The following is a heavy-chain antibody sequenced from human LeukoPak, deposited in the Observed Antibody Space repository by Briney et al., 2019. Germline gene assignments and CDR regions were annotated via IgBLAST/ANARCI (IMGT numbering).Heavy chain of an antibody. CDR3: AGDVPYYYDSSGYYSPFDC. Sequence: PGESLRLSCAASGFTFSTYAMSWVRQAPGKGLEWVSDISGTGGRTYYADSVKGRSTISRDNSKNTVDLLMNSLRAEDTAIYYCAGDVPYYYDSSGYYSPFDCWGQGTLVTVSS. V-gene: IGHV3-23*01. CDR1: GFTFSTYA. J-gene: IGHJ4*02. CDR2: ISGTGGRT. D-gene: IGHD3-22*01.